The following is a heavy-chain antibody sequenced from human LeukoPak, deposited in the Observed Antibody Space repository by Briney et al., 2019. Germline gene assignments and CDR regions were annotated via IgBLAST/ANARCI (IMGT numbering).Heavy chain of an antibody. CDR1: GFTFSSYA. V-gene: IGHV3-30*01. CDR3: AGPGVVPAGTPDAFDI. CDR2: ISYDGSNK. J-gene: IGHJ3*02. Sequence: GGSLRLSCAASGFTFSSYAMHWVRQAPGKELEWVAVISYDGSNKYYADSVKGRFTISRDNPKNTLYLQMNSLRAEDTAVYYCAGPGVVPAGTPDAFDIWGQGTMVTVSS. D-gene: IGHD2-2*01.